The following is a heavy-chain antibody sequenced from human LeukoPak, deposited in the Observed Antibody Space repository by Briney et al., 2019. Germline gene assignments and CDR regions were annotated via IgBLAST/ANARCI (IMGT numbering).Heavy chain of an antibody. V-gene: IGHV3-64*01. CDR2: ISSNGGST. Sequence: GGSLRLSCAASGFTFSSYAMHWVRQAPGKGLEYVSAISSNGGSTYYANSVKGRFTISRDNSKNTLYLQMGSLRAEDTAVYYCAKTQPSLNYYDSSGPPAADYWGQGTLVTVSS. CDR1: GFTFSSYA. CDR3: AKTQPSLNYYDSSGPPAADY. D-gene: IGHD3-22*01. J-gene: IGHJ4*02.